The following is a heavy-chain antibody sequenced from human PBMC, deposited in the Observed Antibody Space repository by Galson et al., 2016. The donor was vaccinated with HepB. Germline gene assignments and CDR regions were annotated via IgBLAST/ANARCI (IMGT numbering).Heavy chain of an antibody. D-gene: IGHD3-3*01. CDR2: IYYSGAT. V-gene: IGHV4-31*03. J-gene: IGHJ5*02. CDR3: AREGPYWSGNYWFDP. Sequence: TLSLTCTVFGGSMTSGGFYWSWIRQLPGKGLEWIGHIYYSGATYYNPSLKSRVTISVVTSKNQFSLNLISVTAADTAVYFCAREGPYWSGNYWFDPWGQGTLVTVSS. CDR1: GGSMTSGGFY.